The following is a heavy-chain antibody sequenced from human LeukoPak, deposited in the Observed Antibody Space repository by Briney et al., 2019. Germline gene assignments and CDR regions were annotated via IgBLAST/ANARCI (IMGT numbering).Heavy chain of an antibody. V-gene: IGHV4-59*01. Sequence: PSETLSLTCTVSGGSISSYYWSWIRQPPGKGLEWIAYIYYSGSTNYNPSLKSRVAISVDTSKNQFSLKLSSVTAADTAVYYCARGLMDSNHLYYYCYYMDVWGKGTTVTVSS. CDR1: GGSISSYY. CDR2: IYYSGST. CDR3: ARGLMDSNHLYYYCYYMDV. D-gene: IGHD4-11*01. J-gene: IGHJ6*03.